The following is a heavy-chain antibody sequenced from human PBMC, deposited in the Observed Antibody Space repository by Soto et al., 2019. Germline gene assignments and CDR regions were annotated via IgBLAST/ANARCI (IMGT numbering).Heavy chain of an antibody. CDR2: IYPGDSDT. CDR1: GYTFTNYW. CDR3: GIHIRNFRYYYSAMDV. V-gene: IGHV5-51*01. Sequence: GESLTISCKGSGYTFTNYWIGWVRQLPGKGLEWMGIIYPGDSDTRYSPSSQGHVTITVDKSTSTAYLQWNTLKASDTAMYYCGIHIRNFRYYYSAMDVWGQGTAVTVSS. J-gene: IGHJ6*02.